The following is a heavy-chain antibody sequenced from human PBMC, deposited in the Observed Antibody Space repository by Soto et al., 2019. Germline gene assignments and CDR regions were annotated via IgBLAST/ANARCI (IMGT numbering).Heavy chain of an antibody. CDR2: ISNSGST. J-gene: IGHJ4*02. CDR3: ATESGSTYGYFDH. CDR1: GGSVTSDEDY. Sequence: SETLSLTCTVSGGSVTSDEDYWTWIRQSPGKGLEWIGYISNSGSTGYNPSLKTRLSMSVDRSKNQFTLRLTSMTAADTAVYFCATESGSTYGYFDHWGQGTQVTVSS. V-gene: IGHV4-30-4*01. D-gene: IGHD5-18*01.